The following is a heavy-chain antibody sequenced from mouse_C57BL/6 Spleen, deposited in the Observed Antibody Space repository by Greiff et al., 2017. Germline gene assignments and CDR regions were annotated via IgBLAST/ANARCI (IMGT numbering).Heavy chain of an antibody. CDR2: INPSTGGT. Sequence: EVKLVESGPELVKPGASVKISCKASGYSFTGYYMNWVKKSPEKSLEWIGEINPSTGGTTYNQKFKAKATLTVDKSSSTAYMQLKSLTSEDSAVYYCARKDIYYDYDCFAYWGQGTLVTVSA. D-gene: IGHD2-4*01. CDR1: GYSFTGYY. V-gene: IGHV1-42*01. J-gene: IGHJ3*01. CDR3: ARKDIYYDYDCFAY.